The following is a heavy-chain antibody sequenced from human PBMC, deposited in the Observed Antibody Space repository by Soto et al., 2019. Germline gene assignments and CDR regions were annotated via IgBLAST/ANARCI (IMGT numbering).Heavy chain of an antibody. CDR1: GFTISGCS. Sequence: PGGSLRLSCEAYGFTISGCSMNWVRQAPGKGLEWLAYITIRTGNTVYADSVRGRFTISADNAENSVFLQMNSLRDEDTAVYFCGRDRAIYRDIVHAESWGQGNRVTVSS. CDR2: ITIRTGNT. V-gene: IGHV3-48*02. J-gene: IGHJ4*01. CDR3: GRDRAIYRDIVHAES. D-gene: IGHD2-8*01.